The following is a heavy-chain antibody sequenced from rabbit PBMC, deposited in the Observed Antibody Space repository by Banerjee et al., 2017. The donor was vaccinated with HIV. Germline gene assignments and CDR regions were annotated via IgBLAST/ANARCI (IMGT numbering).Heavy chain of an antibody. CDR3: ARDLAGVTGWNFNL. J-gene: IGHJ4*01. CDR2: IVSGSSDSSDST. Sequence: QEQLEESGGDLVKPEGSLTLTCTASGFSFSNIYYMCWVRQAPGKGLEWIGCIVSGSSDSSDSTYYANWAKGRFTISKTSSTTVTLQMTSLTAADTATYFCARDLAGVTGWNFNLWGQGTLVTVS. CDR1: GFSFSNIYY. V-gene: IGHV1S45*01. D-gene: IGHD4-1*01.